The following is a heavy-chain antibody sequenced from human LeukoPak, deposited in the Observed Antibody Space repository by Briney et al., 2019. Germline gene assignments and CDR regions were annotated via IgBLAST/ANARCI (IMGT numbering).Heavy chain of an antibody. V-gene: IGHV4-59*01. Sequence: SETLSLTCAVYGGSFSSYYWSWIRQPPGKGLEWIGYIYYSGSTNYNPSLKSRVTISVDTSKNQFSLKLSSVTAADTAVYYCARGSGYPYWYFDLWGRGTLVTVSS. CDR1: GGSFSSYY. J-gene: IGHJ2*01. D-gene: IGHD3-22*01. CDR2: IYYSGST. CDR3: ARGSGYPYWYFDL.